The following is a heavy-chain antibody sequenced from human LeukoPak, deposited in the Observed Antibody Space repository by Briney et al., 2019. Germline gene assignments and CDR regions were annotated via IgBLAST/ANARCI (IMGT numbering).Heavy chain of an antibody. D-gene: IGHD3-9*01. Sequence: GGSLRLSCAASGFTFSTYDFHWVRQGKGKGLEWVSAIGTGGDTYYVGSVKGRFTISRENAKNSVYLQMDSLGAGDTAVYYCVRESNDFLTGYYDYWGQGTLVTVSS. CDR2: IGTGGDT. CDR1: GFTFSTYD. V-gene: IGHV3-13*01. CDR3: VRESNDFLTGYYDY. J-gene: IGHJ4*02.